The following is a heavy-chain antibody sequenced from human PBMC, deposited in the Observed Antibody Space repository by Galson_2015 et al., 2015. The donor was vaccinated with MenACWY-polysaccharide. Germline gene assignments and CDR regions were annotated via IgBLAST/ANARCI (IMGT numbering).Heavy chain of an antibody. CDR3: VRASEGLGSGAHFDP. Sequence: SETLSLTCTVSGGSITSHLWGWVRQPPGKGLEWIGNIHYRGSTYYNPSLKSRVTISRDTSKNQFSLNLSSVTAADTAVYYCVRASEGLGSGAHFDPWGQGTLVTVSS. CDR2: IHYRGST. J-gene: IGHJ5*02. CDR1: GGSITSHL. V-gene: IGHV4-59*11. D-gene: IGHD1-26*01.